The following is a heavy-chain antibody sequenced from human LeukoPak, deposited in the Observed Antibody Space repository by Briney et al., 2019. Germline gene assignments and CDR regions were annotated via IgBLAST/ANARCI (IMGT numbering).Heavy chain of an antibody. D-gene: IGHD5-12*01. CDR1: GFTFSSYS. CDR2: ISSSSSYI. J-gene: IGHJ5*02. CDR3: ARDHRSGYDSRWFDP. Sequence: GGSLRPSCAASGFTFSSYSMNWVRQAPGKGLEWVSSISSSSSYIYYADSVKGRFTISGDNAKNSLYLQMNSLRAEDTAVYYCARDHRSGYDSRWFDPWGQGTLVTVSS. V-gene: IGHV3-21*01.